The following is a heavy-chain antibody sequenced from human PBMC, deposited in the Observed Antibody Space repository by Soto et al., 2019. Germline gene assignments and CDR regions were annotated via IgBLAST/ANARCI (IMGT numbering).Heavy chain of an antibody. Sequence: GLLRVRYGVLGFYISNLGMSWVRKETGRGLGWVSAISSSGDSAYYAESVRGRFTISRDNSINTLYLQMRSLRPEDTAVYYCAHPRRYGVFHALAIRGQGTIVTVSS. D-gene: IGHD4-17*01. CDR2: ISSSGDSA. CDR1: GFYISNLG. CDR3: AHPRRYGVFHALAI. J-gene: IGHJ3*01. V-gene: IGHV3-23*01.